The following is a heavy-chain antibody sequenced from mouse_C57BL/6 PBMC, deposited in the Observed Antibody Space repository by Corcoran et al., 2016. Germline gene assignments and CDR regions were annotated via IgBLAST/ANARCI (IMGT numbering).Heavy chain of an antibody. CDR2: IDPEDGET. V-gene: IGHV14-2*01. D-gene: IGHD3-2*02. J-gene: IGHJ3*01. CDR1: GFNIKDYY. Sequence: EVQLQQSGAELVKPGASVKLSCTASGFNIKDYYMHWVKQRTEQGLEWIGRIDPEDGETKYAPKFQGKATITADTSSNTAYPQLSSLTSEDTAVYYCASSQLRLWFAYWGQGTLVTVSA. CDR3: ASSQLRLWFAY.